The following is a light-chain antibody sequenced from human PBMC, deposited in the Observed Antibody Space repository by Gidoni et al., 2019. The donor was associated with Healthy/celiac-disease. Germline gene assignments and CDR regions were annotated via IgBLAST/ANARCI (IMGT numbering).Light chain of an antibody. J-gene: IGKJ2*04. V-gene: IGKV4-1*01. CDR3: QQYYSTMCS. Sequence: DIVMTQSPDSLAVSLGERATINCKSSQSVLYSSNNKNYLAWYQQKPGQPPKLLIYWASTRESGVPDRFSGSGSGTDFTLTISSLQAEDGAVYYCQQYYSTMCSFGQXTKLEIK. CDR2: WAS. CDR1: QSVLYSSNNKNY.